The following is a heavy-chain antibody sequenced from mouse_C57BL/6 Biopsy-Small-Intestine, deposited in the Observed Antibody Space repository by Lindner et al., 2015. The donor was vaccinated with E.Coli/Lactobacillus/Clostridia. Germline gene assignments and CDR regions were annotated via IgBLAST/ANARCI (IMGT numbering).Heavy chain of an antibody. CDR1: GYAFTNYL. CDR2: INPGNGGS. CDR3: AKGAGSFDY. Sequence: VQLQESGAELVRPGTSVKVSCKASGYAFTNYLIEWIKQRPGQGLEWIGLINPGNGGSKYNEKFKGKATLTADRSSSSAYMHLSSLTSEDSAVYFCAKGAGSFDYWGQGTTLTVSS. V-gene: IGHV1-54*01. D-gene: IGHD3-3*01. J-gene: IGHJ2*01.